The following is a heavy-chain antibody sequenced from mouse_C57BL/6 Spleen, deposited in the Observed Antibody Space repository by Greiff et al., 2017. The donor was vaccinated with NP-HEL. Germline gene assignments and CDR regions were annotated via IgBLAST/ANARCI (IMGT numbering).Heavy chain of an antibody. CDR3: ARSRLMTTLDRWYFDV. Sequence: QVQLQQSGAELVKPGASVKISCKASGYAFSSYWMNWVKQRPGKGLEWIGQIYPGDGDTNYNGKFKGKATLTADKSSSTAYMQLSSLTSEDSAVYFCARSRLMTTLDRWYFDVWGTGTTVTVSS. D-gene: IGHD1-1*01. J-gene: IGHJ1*03. V-gene: IGHV1-80*01. CDR1: GYAFSSYW. CDR2: IYPGDGDT.